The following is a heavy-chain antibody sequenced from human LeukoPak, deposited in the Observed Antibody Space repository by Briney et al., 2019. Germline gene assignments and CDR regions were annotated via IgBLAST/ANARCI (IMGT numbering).Heavy chain of an antibody. V-gene: IGHV3-23*01. CDR1: GFTFNNYA. CDR2: ISGSGDIT. D-gene: IGHD2-21*02. CDR3: AKLPIVVVTANMLPDY. Sequence: PGGSLRLSCAASGFTFNNYAMSWVRQAPGKGLEWVSAISGSGDITYYADSVKGRFTISRDNSKNTLYLQLNSLRAEDTAVYYCAKLPIVVVTANMLPDYWGQGTLVTVSS. J-gene: IGHJ4*02.